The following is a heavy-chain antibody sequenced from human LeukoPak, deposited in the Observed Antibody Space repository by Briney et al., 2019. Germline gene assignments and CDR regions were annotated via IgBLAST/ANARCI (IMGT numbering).Heavy chain of an antibody. Sequence: PGGSLKLSCAASGFTFSGSAMPWVRQASGKGLEWVGRIRSKANSYATAYAASVKGRFTISRDDSKNTAYLQMNSLKTEDTAVYYCTRHVEDSSGYFSAWGQGTLVTVSS. CDR1: GFTFSGSA. D-gene: IGHD3-22*01. CDR2: IRSKANSYAT. V-gene: IGHV3-73*01. CDR3: TRHVEDSSGYFSA. J-gene: IGHJ4*02.